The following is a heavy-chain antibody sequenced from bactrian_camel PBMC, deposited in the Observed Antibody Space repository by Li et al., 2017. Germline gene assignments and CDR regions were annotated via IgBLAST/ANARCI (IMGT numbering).Heavy chain of an antibody. V-gene: IGHV3S53*01. D-gene: IGHD5*01. CDR3: TTARTLGSSLETWVSPC. J-gene: IGHJ4*01. CDR1: GDIFSRNC. Sequence: HVQLVESGGGLVQPGGSLRLSCAASGDIFSRNCMAWFRQAPGKRREEVASYYSADSTVNYADFAKGRFTVSQDNAKSTVYLQMNSLKPEDTGVYYCTTARTLGSSLETWVSPCWGQGTQVTVS. CDR2: YSADSTV.